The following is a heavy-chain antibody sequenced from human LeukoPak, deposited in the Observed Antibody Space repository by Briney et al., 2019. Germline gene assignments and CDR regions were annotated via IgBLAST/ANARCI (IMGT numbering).Heavy chain of an antibody. D-gene: IGHD6-6*01. CDR1: GFTFSSYE. J-gene: IGHJ4*02. CDR2: ISSSGSTI. Sequence: GGSLRLSCAASGFTFSSYEMNWVRQAPGKGLGWVSYISSSGSTIYYADSVKGRFTVSRDDAKNSLYLQMNSLRAEDTAVYYCARVPPGSSSSYYWGQGTLVTVSS. CDR3: ARVPPGSSSSYY. V-gene: IGHV3-48*03.